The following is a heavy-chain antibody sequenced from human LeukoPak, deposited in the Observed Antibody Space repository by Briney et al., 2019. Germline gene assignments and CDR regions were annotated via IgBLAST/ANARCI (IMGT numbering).Heavy chain of an antibody. D-gene: IGHD6-13*01. J-gene: IGHJ4*02. V-gene: IGHV1-69*04. CDR3: AREGSSSWYRPFDY. CDR2: IIPILGIA. CDR1: GGTFSSYA. Sequence: SVKVSCKASGGTFSSYAISWVRQAPGQGLEWMGRIIPILGIANYAQKFQGRVTITADKSTSTAYMELSSLRSEDTAVYYCAREGSSSWYRPFDYWGQGALVTVSS.